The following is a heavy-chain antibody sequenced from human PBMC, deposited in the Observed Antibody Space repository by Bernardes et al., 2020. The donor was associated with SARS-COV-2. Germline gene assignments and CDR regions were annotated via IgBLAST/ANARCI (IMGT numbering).Heavy chain of an antibody. CDR1: GGSFTEYF. Sequence: SETLSLTCGFSGGSFTEYFCSWIRQPPGGGLEWIGEINHRGTTIYNPSLKSRIAISMDTSKNQFFLNLTSVTAADTAVYYCAAFLVVTSDWYFDLWGRGTLVTVSS. J-gene: IGHJ2*01. D-gene: IGHD3-3*02. V-gene: IGHV4-34*10. CDR2: INHRGTT. CDR3: AAFLVVTSDWYFDL.